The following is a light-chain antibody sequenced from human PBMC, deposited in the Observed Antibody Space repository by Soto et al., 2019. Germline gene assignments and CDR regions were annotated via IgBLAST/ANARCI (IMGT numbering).Light chain of an antibody. J-gene: IGKJ1*01. CDR3: QQYNCWPRT. CDR1: QSISRS. Sequence: EIVMTQSPVTLSVSPGERATLSCRASQSISRSLAWYQQQPGQGPSLLLYGTSTRAGGAPARFSGGGSGTDFTLTITSLQSEDFAVYYCQQYNCWPRTFGQGTKVEIQ. V-gene: IGKV3-15*01. CDR2: GTS.